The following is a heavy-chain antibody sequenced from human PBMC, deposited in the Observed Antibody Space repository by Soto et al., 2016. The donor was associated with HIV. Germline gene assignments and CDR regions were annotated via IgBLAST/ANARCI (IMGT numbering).Heavy chain of an antibody. Sequence: EVQLVESGGGLVQPGGSLKLSCAASGFIFSDCAIHWVRQASGKGLEWVGVVRTKAANTATENAASVKGRFTISRDDSENTAYLQMNNLKTEDTAMYYCTRDSGTYNWLDPWGQGTLVTVSS. V-gene: IGHV3-73*01. CDR3: TRDSGTYNWLDP. J-gene: IGHJ5*02. CDR1: GFIFSDCA. D-gene: IGHD1-26*01. CDR2: VRTKAANTAT.